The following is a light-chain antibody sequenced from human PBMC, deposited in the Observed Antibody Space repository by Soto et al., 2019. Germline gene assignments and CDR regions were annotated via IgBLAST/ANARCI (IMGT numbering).Light chain of an antibody. V-gene: IGKV4-1*01. CDR2: CES. CDR3: QQYYITPLT. Sequence: DIVMTQSPDSLAVSLGERATINCKSSQRVLYSSNNNTYLAWYQQKPGQPPKLLIYCESTRESGVPDRFRGRGSGTDFTLTISSLQAEDGACYYCQQYYITPLTFGGGTKVAIK. CDR1: QRVLYSSNNNTY. J-gene: IGKJ4*01.